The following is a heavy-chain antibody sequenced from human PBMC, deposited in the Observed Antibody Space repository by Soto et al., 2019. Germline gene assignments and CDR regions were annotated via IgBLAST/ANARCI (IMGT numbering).Heavy chain of an antibody. CDR3: ARRLTSTVSALGY. Sequence: GGSLRLSCTASGLTFSSYAVHWVRQAPGKGLEWVSVISGDGGNKYFAESVRGRFLISRDNSKNTVYLQMNSLRHEDTAVYFCARRLTSTVSALGYWGQGTLLTVYS. CDR1: GLTFSSYA. D-gene: IGHD6-19*01. CDR2: ISGDGGNK. V-gene: IGHV3-30-3*01. J-gene: IGHJ4*02.